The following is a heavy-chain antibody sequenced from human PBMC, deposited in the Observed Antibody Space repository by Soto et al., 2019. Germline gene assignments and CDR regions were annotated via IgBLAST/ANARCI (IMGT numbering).Heavy chain of an antibody. D-gene: IGHD3-22*01. Sequence: SETLFLTCAVYGGSFSGYYWSWLRQPPGEGLEWIGEINHGGSTNYIPSLKSRVTISVDTSKNQFSLKLSSVTAADTAVYYWARDADYYDSSGYYLGPPAVSGYQGMDDWGQGTPVTVSS. CDR2: INHGGST. CDR1: GGSFSGYY. V-gene: IGHV4-34*01. J-gene: IGHJ6*02. CDR3: ARDADYYDSSGYYLGPPAVSGYQGMDD.